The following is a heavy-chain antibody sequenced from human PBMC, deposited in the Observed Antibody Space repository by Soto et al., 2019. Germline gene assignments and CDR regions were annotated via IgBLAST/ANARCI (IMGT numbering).Heavy chain of an antibody. CDR2: IIPIFGTA. CDR1: GGTFSSYA. Sequence: VASVKVSCKASGGTFSSYAISWVRQAPGQGLEWMGGIIPIFGTANYAQKFQGRVTITADESTSTAYMELSSLRSEDTAVYYCARDPNYYDSSGYRRPGHFDYWGQGTLVTVSS. CDR3: ARDPNYYDSSGYRRPGHFDY. D-gene: IGHD3-22*01. V-gene: IGHV1-69*13. J-gene: IGHJ4*02.